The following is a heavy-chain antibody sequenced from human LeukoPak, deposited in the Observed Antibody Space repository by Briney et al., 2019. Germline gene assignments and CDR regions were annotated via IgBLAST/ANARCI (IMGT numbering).Heavy chain of an antibody. D-gene: IGHD5-12*01. CDR2: IYYSGST. CDR3: ARVNSGYDLELRSYNWFDP. J-gene: IGHJ5*02. Sequence: KASETLSLTCTVSGGSVSSGSYYWSWIRQPPGKGLEWIGYIYYSGSTNYNPSLKSRVIISVDTSKNQFSLKLSSVTAADTAVYYCARVNSGYDLELRSYNWFDPWGQGTLVTVSS. CDR1: GGSVSSGSYY. V-gene: IGHV4-61*01.